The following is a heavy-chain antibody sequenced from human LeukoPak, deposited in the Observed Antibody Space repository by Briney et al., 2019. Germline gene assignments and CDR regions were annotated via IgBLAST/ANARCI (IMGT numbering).Heavy chain of an antibody. V-gene: IGHV3-33*01. J-gene: IGHJ4*02. Sequence: PGGSLGLSCAATGFTFSSYGMHWVRQAPGKGLEWVAVIWYDGSNKFYADSVKGRFTISRDNSKNTLYLQMNNLRAEDTAVYYCARGPRGVGEMKTYYFDQWGQGTLVTVSS. CDR2: IWYDGSNK. CDR3: ARGPRGVGEMKTYYFDQ. D-gene: IGHD3-16*01. CDR1: GFTFSSYG.